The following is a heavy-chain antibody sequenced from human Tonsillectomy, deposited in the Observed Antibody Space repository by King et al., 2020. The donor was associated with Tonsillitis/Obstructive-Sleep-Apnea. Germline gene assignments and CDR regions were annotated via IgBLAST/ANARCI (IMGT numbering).Heavy chain of an antibody. V-gene: IGHV4-31*03. CDR3: ARDGGDPPGFDY. J-gene: IGHJ4*02. D-gene: IGHD3-10*01. Sequence: QLQESGPGLVKPSQNLSLTCSVSGGSISSGGDYWSWIRQHPGKGLEWIGYIYFSGSTHCNPSLKSRVTLSVDTSKNQFSLKLSSVTAADTAVYYCARDGGDPPGFDYWGQGPLVTVSS. CDR2: IYFSGST. CDR1: GGSISSGGDY.